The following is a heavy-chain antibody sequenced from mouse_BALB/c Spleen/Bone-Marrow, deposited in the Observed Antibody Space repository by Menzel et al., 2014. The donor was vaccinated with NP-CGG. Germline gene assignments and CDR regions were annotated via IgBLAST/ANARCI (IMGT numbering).Heavy chain of an antibody. CDR2: IDTSDSYT. J-gene: IGHJ4*01. Sequence: VQLQQSGAELGMPGASVKMSCKASGYTFTDIWMYWVKQRPGQGLEWIGAIDTSDSYTNFNQKFMGKASLTVDASSSTAYMQVSSLTSDDSAVYYCARGGHDFSLDYWGQGTSVTVSS. D-gene: IGHD2-4*01. CDR1: GYTFTDIW. V-gene: IGHV1-69*01. CDR3: ARGGHDFSLDY.